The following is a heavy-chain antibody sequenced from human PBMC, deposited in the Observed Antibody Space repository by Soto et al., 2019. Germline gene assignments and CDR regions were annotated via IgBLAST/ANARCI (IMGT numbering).Heavy chain of an antibody. V-gene: IGHV4-39*01. CDR2: IYYSGST. J-gene: IGHJ4*02. D-gene: IGHD3-10*01. CDR3: ATVRGVILTFDY. Sequence: PSETLSLTCTVSGGSISSSSYYWGWIRQPPGKGLEWIGSIYYSGSTYYNPSLKSRVTISVDTSKNQFSLKLSSVTAADTAVYYCATVRGVILTFDYWGQGTLVTVSS. CDR1: GGSISSSSYY.